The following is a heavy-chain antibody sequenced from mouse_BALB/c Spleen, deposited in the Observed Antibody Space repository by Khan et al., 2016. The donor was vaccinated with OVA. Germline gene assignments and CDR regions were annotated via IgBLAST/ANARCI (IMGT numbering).Heavy chain of an antibody. CDR1: GYTFTSYY. CDR3: TGHCSAAWFTY. Sequence: EVQLQQSGPELMKPGASVKISCKASGYTFTSYYIHWVMQSHGKSLEWIGYIDPSSGGTTYNQKFKGKATLTVDKSSSTAYIHLSNLTSADSAVYSCTGHCSAAWFTYWGQGPLVTVSA. V-gene: IGHV1S135*01. D-gene: IGHD1-2*01. CDR2: IDPSSGGT. J-gene: IGHJ3*01.